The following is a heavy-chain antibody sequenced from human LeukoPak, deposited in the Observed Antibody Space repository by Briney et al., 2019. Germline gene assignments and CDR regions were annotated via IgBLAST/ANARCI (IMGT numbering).Heavy chain of an antibody. CDR1: GFSFSPSW. J-gene: IGHJ4*02. V-gene: IGHV3-74*01. CDR2: TNGDGTDT. D-gene: IGHD3-10*01. Sequence: TGGSLRLSCAASGFSFSPSWMHWVRQAPGMGLEWVSRTNGDGTDTIYADSVKGRFTISRDNAKNTLYLQMNSLRAEDTAVYYCTRDSHGGVDYWGQGTLVTVSS. CDR3: TRDSHGGVDY.